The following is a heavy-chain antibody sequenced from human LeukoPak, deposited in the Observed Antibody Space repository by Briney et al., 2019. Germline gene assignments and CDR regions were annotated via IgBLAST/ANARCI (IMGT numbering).Heavy chain of an antibody. J-gene: IGHJ4*02. CDR3: VRGDRRDY. Sequence: PGGSVRLFCAASGFTVSSSTMNWVRQAAGKWLEWVSSISDRSSVQYYADSVDGRFTISRDNAKNSLYLQMNSLRVEDTAVYYCVRGDRRDYWGPGTLVTVSS. CDR2: ISDRSSVQ. CDR1: GFTVSSST. D-gene: IGHD2-15*01. V-gene: IGHV3-21*01.